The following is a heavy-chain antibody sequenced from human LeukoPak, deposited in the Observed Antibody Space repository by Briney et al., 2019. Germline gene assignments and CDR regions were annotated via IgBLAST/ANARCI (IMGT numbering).Heavy chain of an antibody. J-gene: IGHJ4*02. CDR2: IYYTGST. Sequence: SETLSLTCIVSGGSISTYYWSWIRQPPGKGLEWIGYIYYTGSTNYNPSLKSRVTISVDTSKNQFSLKLNSVTAADTAVYYCARAPYYHDSSGYYYGQFDYWGQGTLVTVSP. V-gene: IGHV4-59*01. D-gene: IGHD3-22*01. CDR3: ARAPYYHDSSGYYYGQFDY. CDR1: GGSISTYY.